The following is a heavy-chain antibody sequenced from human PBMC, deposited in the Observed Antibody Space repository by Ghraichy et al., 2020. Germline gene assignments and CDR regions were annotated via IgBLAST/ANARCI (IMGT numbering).Heavy chain of an antibody. CDR1: GFTFSSYS. D-gene: IGHD2-15*01. J-gene: IGHJ6*02. CDR2: ISSSSSTI. Sequence: GGSLRLSCAASGFTFSSYSMNWVRQAPGKVLEWVSYISSSSSTIYYADSVKGRFTISRDNAKNSLYLQMNSLRDEDTAVYYCARCNYTDYCSGGSCGWSMDVWGQGTTVTVSS. V-gene: IGHV3-48*02. CDR3: ARCNYTDYCSGGSCGWSMDV.